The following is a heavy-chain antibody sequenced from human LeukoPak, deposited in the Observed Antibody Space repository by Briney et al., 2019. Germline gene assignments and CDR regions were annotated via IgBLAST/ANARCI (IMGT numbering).Heavy chain of an antibody. CDR2: IIPIFGTA. V-gene: IGHV1-69*06. J-gene: IGHJ6*03. CDR3: ARGHASYSSGWYTEYYYYYYYMDV. CDR1: GGTFSSYA. Sequence: GASVKVSCKASGGTFSSYAISWVRQAPGQGLEWMGGIIPIFGTANYAQKFQGRVTITADKSTSTAYMELSSLRSEDTAVYYCARGHASYSSGWYTEYYYYYYYMDVWGKGTTVTVSS. D-gene: IGHD6-19*01.